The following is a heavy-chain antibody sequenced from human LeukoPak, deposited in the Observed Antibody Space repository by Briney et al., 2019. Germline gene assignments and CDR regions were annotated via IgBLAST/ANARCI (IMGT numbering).Heavy chain of an antibody. CDR3: ARGFGPLYYGSGSSTDAFDI. CDR2: ISAYNGNT. J-gene: IGHJ3*02. Sequence: GASVKVSCKASGYTFTSYGISWVRQAPGQGLEWMGWISAYNGNTNYAQKLQGRVTMTTDTSTSTAYMELRSLRSDDTAVYYCARGFGPLYYGSGSSTDAFDIWGQGTMVTVSS. D-gene: IGHD3-10*01. CDR1: GYTFTSYG. V-gene: IGHV1-18*01.